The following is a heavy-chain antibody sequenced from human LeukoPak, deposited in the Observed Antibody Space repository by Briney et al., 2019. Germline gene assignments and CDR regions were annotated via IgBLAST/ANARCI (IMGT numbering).Heavy chain of an antibody. CDR1: GGTFSSYA. CDR2: IIPILGIA. CDR3: ARDPFDYDILTGYYMGYYYYGMDV. V-gene: IGHV1-69*04. Sequence: GSSVKVSCKAAGGTFSSYAISWVRQRPGQGLEWMGRIIPILGIANYAQKFQGRVTITADKSTCTAYMELSSLRSENTAVYYCARDPFDYDILTGYYMGYYYYGMDVWGQGTTVTVSS. J-gene: IGHJ6*02. D-gene: IGHD3-9*01.